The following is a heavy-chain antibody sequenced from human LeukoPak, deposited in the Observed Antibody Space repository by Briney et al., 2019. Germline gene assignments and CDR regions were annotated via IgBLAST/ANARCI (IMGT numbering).Heavy chain of an antibody. V-gene: IGHV4-39*07. D-gene: IGHD3-16*01. CDR1: GGSISSNSYF. CDR3: AGDRGSEYDS. Sequence: PSETLPLTCTVSGGSISSNSYFWGWIRQPPGKGLEWIGAIHYSGTTFHNPSLQSRVTISLDPSKNQFSLKVSSVTAADTAVYYCAGDRGSEYDSWGQGTLVTVSS. CDR2: IHYSGTT. J-gene: IGHJ4*02.